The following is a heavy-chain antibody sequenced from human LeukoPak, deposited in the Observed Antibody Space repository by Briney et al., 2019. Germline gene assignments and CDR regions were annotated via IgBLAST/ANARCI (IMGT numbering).Heavy chain of an antibody. Sequence: SETLSLTCTVSGGSISSSSYYWGWIRQPPGKGLEWIGSIYYSGSTYYNPSLKSRVTISVDASKNQFSLKLSSVTAADTAVYYCARGRSILIDYWGQGMLVTVSS. V-gene: IGHV4-39*07. CDR3: ARGRSILIDY. J-gene: IGHJ4*02. D-gene: IGHD2-21*01. CDR2: IYYSGST. CDR1: GGSISSSSYY.